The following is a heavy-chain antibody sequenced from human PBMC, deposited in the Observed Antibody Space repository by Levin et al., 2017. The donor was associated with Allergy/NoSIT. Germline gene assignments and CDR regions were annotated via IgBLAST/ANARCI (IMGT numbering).Heavy chain of an antibody. J-gene: IGHJ4*02. V-gene: IGHV4-31*03. CDR3: ARCLVDYYDSRGPAYADY. CDR2: IYYSGST. D-gene: IGHD3-22*01. Sequence: SETLSLTCTVSGGSISSGGYYWSWIRQHPGKGLEWIGYIYYSGSTYYNPSLKSRVTISVDTSKNQFSLKLSSVTAAATAVYYCARCLVDYYDSRGPAYADYWGQGTLVTVSS. CDR1: GGSISSGGYY.